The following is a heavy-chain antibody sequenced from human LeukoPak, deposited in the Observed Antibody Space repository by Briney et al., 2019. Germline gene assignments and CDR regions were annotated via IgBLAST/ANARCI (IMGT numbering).Heavy chain of an antibody. Sequence: PSETLSLTCAVSGGAFSVYSWNWIRQPPGKGLEWIGEIYRNGSTTYNPSLKSRVTMSIDPSKNQFSLNLRSATAADSAIYFCTRGIDSVYWGQGALVSVSS. V-gene: IGHV4-34*01. D-gene: IGHD3-9*01. CDR3: TRGIDSVY. J-gene: IGHJ4*02. CDR2: IYRNGST. CDR1: GGAFSVYS.